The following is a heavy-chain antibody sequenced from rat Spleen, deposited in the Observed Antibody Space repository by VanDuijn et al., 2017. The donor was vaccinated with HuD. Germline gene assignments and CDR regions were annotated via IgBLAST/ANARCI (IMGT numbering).Heavy chain of an antibody. V-gene: IGHV5S13*01. Sequence: EVQLVESGGGLVQPGRSLKLSCAASGFTFSNHGMAWVRRTPTRGLEWVASINTGGGNPYYRDSVKGRFTISRDNAKSTLYLQMNSLRSEDTATYYCAAAGYGYWGQGVMVTVSS. CDR3: AAAGYGY. J-gene: IGHJ2*01. CDR2: INTGGGNP. CDR1: GFTFSNHG. D-gene: IGHD1-7*01.